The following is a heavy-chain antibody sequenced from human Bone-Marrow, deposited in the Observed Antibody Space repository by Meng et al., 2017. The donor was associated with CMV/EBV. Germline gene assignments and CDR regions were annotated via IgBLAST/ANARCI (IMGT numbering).Heavy chain of an antibody. CDR1: GFTFSSYA. J-gene: IGHJ6*02. D-gene: IGHD3-3*01. CDR2: ISYDGSNK. V-gene: IGHV3-30*04. Sequence: SCAASGFTFSSYAMHWVRQAPGKGLEWVAVISYDGSNKYYADSVKGRFTISRDNSKNTLYLQMNSLRAEDTAVYYCARGYYDFWSGYPYYYYGMDVWGQGTTVTVSS. CDR3: ARGYYDFWSGYPYYYYGMDV.